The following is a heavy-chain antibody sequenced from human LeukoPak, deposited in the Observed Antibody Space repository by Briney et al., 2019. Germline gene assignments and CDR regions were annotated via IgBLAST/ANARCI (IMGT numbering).Heavy chain of an antibody. Sequence: PGGSLRLSCAASGFTFSSYEMNWIRQAPGKGLEWVSYISSSSSYTNYADSVKGRFTISRDNAKNSLYLQMNSLRAEDTAVYYCARGYDILTGYTYYYGMDVWGKGTTVTVSS. D-gene: IGHD3-9*01. CDR2: ISSSSSYT. V-gene: IGHV3-11*06. CDR1: GFTFSSYE. CDR3: ARGYDILTGYTYYYGMDV. J-gene: IGHJ6*04.